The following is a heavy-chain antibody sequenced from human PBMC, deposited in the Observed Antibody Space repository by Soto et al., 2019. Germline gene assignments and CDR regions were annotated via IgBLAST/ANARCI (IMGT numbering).Heavy chain of an antibody. V-gene: IGHV1-69*01. CDR3: ESGASRWYPYFLDS. Sequence: QAQVVQSGAEVRKPGSSVKLSCKASEGTFNSYAIAWVRQAPGQGLEWMGGIIPYYNTLNYAQKFQDRVTITADDSTNTVDMELSSLRSDDTAVYFCESGASRWYPYFLDSWAQGTLVTVSS. D-gene: IGHD6-13*01. CDR2: IIPYYNTL. CDR1: EGTFNSYA. J-gene: IGHJ4*02.